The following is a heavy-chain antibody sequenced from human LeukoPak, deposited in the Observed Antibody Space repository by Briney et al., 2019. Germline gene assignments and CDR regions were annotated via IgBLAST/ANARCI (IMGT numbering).Heavy chain of an antibody. V-gene: IGHV4-61*02. J-gene: IGHJ4*02. CDR3: AGTTLWFGELYSFDY. CDR2: IYTSGST. Sequence: PSQTLSLTCTVSGGSISSGSYYWSWIRQPAGKGLEWIGRIYTSGSTNYNPSLKSRVTISVDTSKNQFSLKLSSVTAADTAGYYCAGTTLWFGELYSFDYWGQGTLVTVSS. D-gene: IGHD3-10*01. CDR1: GGSISSGSYY.